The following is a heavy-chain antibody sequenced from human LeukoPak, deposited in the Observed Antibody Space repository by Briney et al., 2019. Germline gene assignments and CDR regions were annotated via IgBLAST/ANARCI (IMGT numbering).Heavy chain of an antibody. CDR3: ARKDGDY. Sequence: SETLSLTCAVSGASISSFHWTWFRQPAGRGLEWIGLIYSSGSTPYNPSLQSRVAMSVDMTKNQLSLKLTSVTAADAATYYCARKDGDYWGQGTLVTVSS. CDR2: IYSSGST. J-gene: IGHJ4*02. CDR1: GASISSFH. V-gene: IGHV4-4*07.